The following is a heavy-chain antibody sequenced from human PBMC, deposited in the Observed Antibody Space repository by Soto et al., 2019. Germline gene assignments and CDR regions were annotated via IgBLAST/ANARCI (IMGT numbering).Heavy chain of an antibody. V-gene: IGHV1-18*01. CDR2: ISAYNGNT. CDR1: GGTFTSYG. CDR3: ARGIAVADYYYYYYMDV. Sequence: ASVKVSCKASGGTFTSYGISWVRQAPGQGLEWMGWISAYNGNTNYAQKLQGRVTMTTDTSTSTAYMELRSLRSDDTAVYYCARGIAVADYYYYYYMDVWGKGTTVTVSS. D-gene: IGHD6-19*01. J-gene: IGHJ6*03.